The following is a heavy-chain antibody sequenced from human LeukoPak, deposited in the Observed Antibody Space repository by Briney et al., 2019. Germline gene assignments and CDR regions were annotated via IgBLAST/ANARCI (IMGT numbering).Heavy chain of an antibody. D-gene: IGHD2-2*01. CDR3: ARDTKYQLPYGWFDP. J-gene: IGHJ5*02. CDR2: IYYSGST. Sequence: SETLSLTCAVSGGSISSSNWWSWVRQPPGKGLEWIGYIYYSGSTYYNPSLKSRVTISVDTSKNQFSLKLSSVTAADTAVYYCARDTKYQLPYGWFDPWGQGTLVTVSS. V-gene: IGHV4-30-4*01. CDR1: GGSISSSNW.